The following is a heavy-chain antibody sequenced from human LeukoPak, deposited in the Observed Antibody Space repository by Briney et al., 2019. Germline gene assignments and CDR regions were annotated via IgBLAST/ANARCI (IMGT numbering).Heavy chain of an antibody. J-gene: IGHJ4*02. CDR1: GGSITTTSFS. Sequence: SETLSLTCAVSGGSITTTSFSWAWTRQPPGQDLEWIATISSSGEAYYHPSLMSRVTISIDTSKNQFSLDLTSVTAADTGLFYCAKFKPRTGFDYWGQGILVIVSS. CDR2: ISSSGEA. V-gene: IGHV4-39*01. D-gene: IGHD1-14*01. CDR3: AKFKPRTGFDY.